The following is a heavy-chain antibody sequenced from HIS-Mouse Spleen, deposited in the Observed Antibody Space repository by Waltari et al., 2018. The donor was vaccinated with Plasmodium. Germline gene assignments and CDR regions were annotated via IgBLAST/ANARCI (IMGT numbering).Heavy chain of an antibody. V-gene: IGHV3-7*01. CDR1: GFTFSSYW. D-gene: IGHD6-13*01. CDR2: LKQDGREK. J-gene: IGHJ2*01. Sequence: EVQLVESGGGLVQPGGSLRLSCAASGFTFSSYWMSWVRQAPGKGLEGVANLKQDGREKDYVDAVKGRFTIARDNAKNSLYLQMNSLRAEDTAVYYCASSWYWYFDLWGRGTLVTVSS. CDR3: ASSWYWYFDL.